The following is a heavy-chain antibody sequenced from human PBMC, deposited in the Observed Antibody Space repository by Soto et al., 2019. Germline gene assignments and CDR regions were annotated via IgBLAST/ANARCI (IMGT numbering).Heavy chain of an antibody. CDR2: TYYRSKWYN. D-gene: IGHD6-13*01. Sequence: TLSLTCVISGDSISSNTAVWNWIRQSPSRGLEWLGRTYYRSKWYNDYAVSVRSRITINPDTSKNQFSLQLNSVTPEDTGVYYCAREPAGTYYFDYWGQGTLVTVSS. V-gene: IGHV6-1*01. CDR1: GDSISSNTAV. J-gene: IGHJ4*02. CDR3: AREPAGTYYFDY.